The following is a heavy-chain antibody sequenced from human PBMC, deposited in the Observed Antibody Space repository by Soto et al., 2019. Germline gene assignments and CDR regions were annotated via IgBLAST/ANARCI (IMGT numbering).Heavy chain of an antibody. Sequence: SETLSLTCTVSGGSISSSIYYWGWIRQPPGKGLEWIGSIYYSGSTYYNPSLKSRVTISVDTSKNQFSLKLSSVTAADTAVYYCARRGSSSWYGYWGQGTLVTV. CDR3: ARRGSSSWYGY. V-gene: IGHV4-39*01. J-gene: IGHJ4*02. D-gene: IGHD6-13*01. CDR1: GGSISSSIYY. CDR2: IYYSGST.